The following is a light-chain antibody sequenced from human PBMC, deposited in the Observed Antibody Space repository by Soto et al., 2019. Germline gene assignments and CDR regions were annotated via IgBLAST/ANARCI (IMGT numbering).Light chain of an antibody. V-gene: IGKV3-20*01. CDR1: QSVSSSY. CDR2: GAS. CDR3: QQYVSSPFS. J-gene: IGKJ3*01. Sequence: DIVLTQSPGTLSFSPGERATLSCRASQSVSSSYLAWYQQKPGQAPRLLIYGASIRATGIPDRFSGSGSGTDFTLTISRLEPADFAVYYCQQYVSSPFSFGPGTKVVVK.